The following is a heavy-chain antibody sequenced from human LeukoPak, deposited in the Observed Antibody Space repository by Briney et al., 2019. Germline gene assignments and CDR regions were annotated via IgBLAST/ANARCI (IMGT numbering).Heavy chain of an antibody. CDR1: GGTFSSYA. V-gene: IGHV1-2*02. D-gene: IGHD6-19*01. CDR3: ARSSKQWLVLGY. J-gene: IGHJ4*02. Sequence: GASVKVSCKASGGTFSSYAISWVRQAPGQGLEWMGWINPNSGGTNYAQKFQGRVTMTRDTSISTAYMELSRLRSDDTAVYYCARSSKQWLVLGYWGQGTLVTVSS. CDR2: INPNSGGT.